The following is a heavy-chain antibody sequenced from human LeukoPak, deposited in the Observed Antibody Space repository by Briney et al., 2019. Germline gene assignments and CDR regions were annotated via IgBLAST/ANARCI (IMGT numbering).Heavy chain of an antibody. CDR3: AKSGWLDAFDI. V-gene: IGHV4-59*01. Sequence: SETLSLTCTVSGGSISSYYWSWIRQPPGKGLEWIGYIYYSGSTNYNPSLKSRVTISVDTSKNQFSLKLSSVTAADTAVYYCAKSGWLDAFDIWGQGTMVTVSS. CDR1: GGSISSYY. D-gene: IGHD6-19*01. J-gene: IGHJ3*02. CDR2: IYYSGST.